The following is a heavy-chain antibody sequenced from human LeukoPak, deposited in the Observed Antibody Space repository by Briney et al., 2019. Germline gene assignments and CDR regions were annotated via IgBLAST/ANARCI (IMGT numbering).Heavy chain of an antibody. Sequence: GASVKVSCKASGYTFTDYYMHWVRQAPGQGLEWMGWINPNSGGTNYAQKFQGRVTMTRDTSISTAYMELSRLRSDDTAVYYCARDHFYGSGSIYYYYMDVWGKGTTVTISS. D-gene: IGHD3-10*01. V-gene: IGHV1-2*02. CDR1: GYTFTDYY. CDR3: ARDHFYGSGSIYYYYMDV. CDR2: INPNSGGT. J-gene: IGHJ6*03.